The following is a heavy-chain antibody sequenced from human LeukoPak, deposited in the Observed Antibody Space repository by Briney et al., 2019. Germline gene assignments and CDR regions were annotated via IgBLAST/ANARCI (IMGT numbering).Heavy chain of an antibody. CDR2: INPNNAIT. Sequence: ASVKVSCKASGYIFTGCYKHWLRRPPAQGLEGLGLINPNNAITNHAHKFQGRVTMTRDTSISTAYMQLNRLTSDDTAVSYCAGEPVAAAMGTLSGAWGQGTLANVSS. J-gene: IGHJ5*02. V-gene: IGHV1-2*02. D-gene: IGHD5-18*01. CDR3: AGEPVAAAMGTLSGA. CDR1: GYIFTGCY.